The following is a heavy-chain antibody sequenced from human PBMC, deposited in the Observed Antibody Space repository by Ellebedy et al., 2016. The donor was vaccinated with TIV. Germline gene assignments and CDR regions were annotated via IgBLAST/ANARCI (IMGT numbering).Heavy chain of an antibody. CDR2: IYPGDSDT. D-gene: IGHD6-13*01. CDR3: ARHSSSWYIRNWYFDL. J-gene: IGHJ2*01. Sequence: GESLKISXKVSGYSFTSYWIGWVRQMPGKGLEWMGIIYPGDSDTRYNPSFQGQVTISVDKSITTAYLQWSSLRASDTAMYYCARHSSSWYIRNWYFDLWGRGTLVTVSS. V-gene: IGHV5-51*01. CDR1: GYSFTSYW.